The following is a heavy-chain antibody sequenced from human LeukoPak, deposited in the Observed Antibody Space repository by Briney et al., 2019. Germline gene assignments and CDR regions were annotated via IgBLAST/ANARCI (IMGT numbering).Heavy chain of an antibody. CDR2: IYYSGST. CDR1: GGSISSTIYY. J-gene: IGHJ6*03. V-gene: IGHV4-39*07. CDR3: ARGPIWTAAAVRGNYYYMDV. D-gene: IGHD6-13*01. Sequence: SETLSLTCTVSGGSISSTIYYWGWIRQPPGKGLEWIGSIYYSGSTYYNPSLKSRVTISVDTSKNQFSLKLSSVTAADTAVYYCARGPIWTAAAVRGNYYYMDVWGKGTTVTVSS.